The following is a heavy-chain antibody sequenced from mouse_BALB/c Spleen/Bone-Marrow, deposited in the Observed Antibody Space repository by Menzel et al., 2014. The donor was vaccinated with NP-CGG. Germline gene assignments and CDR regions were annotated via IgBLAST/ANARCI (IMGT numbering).Heavy chain of an antibody. CDR2: ISNGGGNT. D-gene: IGHD4-1*01. V-gene: IGHV5-12-2*01. CDR1: GFTFSSYT. Sequence: EVNVVESGGGLVQPGGSLKLSCAASGFTFSSYTMSWVRLTPEKRLEWVAYISNGGGNTYYADPVKGRFTISRDNAKNTLYLQMSSLKSEDTALYYCARRDGTYYFDYWGQGTTLTVSS. J-gene: IGHJ2*01. CDR3: ARRDGTYYFDY.